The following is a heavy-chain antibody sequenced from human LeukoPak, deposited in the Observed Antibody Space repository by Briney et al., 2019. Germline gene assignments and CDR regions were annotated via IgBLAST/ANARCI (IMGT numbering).Heavy chain of an antibody. CDR2: IYSGGST. J-gene: IGHJ4*02. CDR3: ARGLRWGDY. Sequence: GGSLRLSCAASGFTVSTNYLSWVRQAPGKGLEWVSLIYSGGSTYYADSVKGRFSISRDNSENTVFLQMNSLRVEDTAVYYCARGLRWGDYWGQGTLVTVSS. CDR1: GFTVSTNY. V-gene: IGHV3-66*01. D-gene: IGHD5/OR15-5a*01.